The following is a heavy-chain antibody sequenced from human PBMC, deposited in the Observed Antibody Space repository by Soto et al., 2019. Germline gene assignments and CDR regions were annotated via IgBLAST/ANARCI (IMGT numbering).Heavy chain of an antibody. Sequence: QPGGSLRLSCAASGFTFSSYAMSWVRQAPGKGLEWVSAISGSGGSTYYADSVKGRFTISRDNSKNTLYLQMNSLRAEDTAVYYCAKGDPHYYDSSGYYSYFDYWGQGTLVTVSS. CDR3: AKGDPHYYDSSGYYSYFDY. CDR2: ISGSGGST. V-gene: IGHV3-23*01. D-gene: IGHD3-22*01. CDR1: GFTFSSYA. J-gene: IGHJ4*02.